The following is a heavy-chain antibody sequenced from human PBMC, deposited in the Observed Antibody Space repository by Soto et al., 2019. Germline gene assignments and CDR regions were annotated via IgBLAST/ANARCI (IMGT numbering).Heavy chain of an antibody. Sequence: QVQLQESGPRLVKPSQTLSLTCTVSGGSLNSGDLYWSWIRRSPGKGLEWIGYLSSSGDTYYNPSLKSRVAISVGTPEKQFALELTSVTAADTAVYYCARFGDRYSGASVRGKYSFDYWGQGILVTVSS. D-gene: IGHD1-26*01. CDR2: LSSSGDT. CDR3: ARFGDRYSGASVRGKYSFDY. J-gene: IGHJ4*02. CDR1: GGSLNSGDLY. V-gene: IGHV4-30-4*08.